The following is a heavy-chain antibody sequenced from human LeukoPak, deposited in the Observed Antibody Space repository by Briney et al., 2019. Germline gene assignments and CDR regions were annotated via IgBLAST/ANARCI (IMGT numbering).Heavy chain of an antibody. CDR3: AKEIQYSSSWLAGGAFDI. J-gene: IGHJ3*02. D-gene: IGHD6-13*01. V-gene: IGHV3-23*01. CDR2: NSGSGGST. CDR1: GFTFSSYA. Sequence: GGSLRLSCAASGFTFSSYAMSWVRQAPGKGLEWVSANSGSGGSTYYPDSVKGRFTISRDNSKNTLYLQMKSLRAEDTAVYYCAKEIQYSSSWLAGGAFDIWGQGTMVTVSS.